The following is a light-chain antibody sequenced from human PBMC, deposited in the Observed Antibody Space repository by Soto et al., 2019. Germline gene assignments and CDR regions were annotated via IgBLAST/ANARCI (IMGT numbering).Light chain of an antibody. V-gene: IGKV3-15*01. CDR3: QQYNNWPPRIT. J-gene: IGKJ3*01. Sequence: EIVMTQSPATLSLSPGERATLSCRARQSVSSNLAWYQHKPGQAPRLLIYGASTRATGIPARFSGSGSGTEFTLTISSLQSEDFAVYYCQQYNNWPPRITFGPGTKVDIK. CDR2: GAS. CDR1: QSVSSN.